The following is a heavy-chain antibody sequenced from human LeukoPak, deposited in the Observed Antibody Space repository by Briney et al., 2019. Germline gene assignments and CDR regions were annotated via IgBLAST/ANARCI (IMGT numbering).Heavy chain of an antibody. Sequence: GGSLRLSCAASGFTFSSYGMHWVRQAPGKGLEGVAVISYDGSNKYYADSVKGRFTISRDNSKNTLYLQMNSLRAEDTAVYYCAKAQSGSSLDYWGQGNLVTVSS. CDR3: AKAQSGSSLDY. J-gene: IGHJ4*02. V-gene: IGHV3-30*18. D-gene: IGHD6-6*01. CDR1: GFTFSSYG. CDR2: ISYDGSNK.